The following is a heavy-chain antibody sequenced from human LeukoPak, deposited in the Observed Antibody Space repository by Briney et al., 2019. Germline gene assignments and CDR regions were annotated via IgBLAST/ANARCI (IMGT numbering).Heavy chain of an antibody. Sequence: SETLSLTCTVSGGSISSYYWSWIRQPAGKGLEWIGRIYTSGHTNYNPSLKSRVTMSVDTSKNQFPLKLSSVTAADTAVYYCAREVVATIVLDYWGQGTLVTVSS. CDR2: IYTSGHT. J-gene: IGHJ4*02. V-gene: IGHV4-4*07. CDR3: AREVVATIVLDY. CDR1: GGSISSYY. D-gene: IGHD5-12*01.